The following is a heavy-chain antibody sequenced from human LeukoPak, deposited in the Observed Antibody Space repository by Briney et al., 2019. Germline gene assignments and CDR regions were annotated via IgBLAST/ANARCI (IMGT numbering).Heavy chain of an antibody. V-gene: IGHV3-53*01. Sequence: GGSLRLSCAASGFTVSSNYMSWVRQAPGKGLEWVSVIYSGGSTYYADSVKGRFTISRDNSKNTLYLQMNSLRAEDTAVYYCARVWFDYRDYAIHDYYYYMDVWGKGTTVTVSS. D-gene: IGHD4-17*01. CDR2: IYSGGST. CDR3: ARVWFDYRDYAIHDYYYYMDV. J-gene: IGHJ6*03. CDR1: GFTVSSNY.